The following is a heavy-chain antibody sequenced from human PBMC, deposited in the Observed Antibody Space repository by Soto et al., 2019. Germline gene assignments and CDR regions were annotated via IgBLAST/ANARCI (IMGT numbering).Heavy chain of an antibody. Sequence: QVQLVESGGGVVQPGKSLRLSCEASGCTFSSYGMHWVRQAPGKGLEWVAVIWYDGSNTFHADSVRGRFTISRDTSKNTLYLQMNNLRADDTAVYYCARDGGYTFTTTYYYHGMDVWGRGPTVTVSS. CDR3: ARDGGYTFTTTYYYHGMDV. D-gene: IGHD3-22*01. J-gene: IGHJ6*02. CDR1: GCTFSSYG. V-gene: IGHV3-33*01. CDR2: IWYDGSNT.